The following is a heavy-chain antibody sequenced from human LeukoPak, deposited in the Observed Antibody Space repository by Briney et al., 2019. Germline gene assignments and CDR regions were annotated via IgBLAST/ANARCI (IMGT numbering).Heavy chain of an antibody. Sequence: ETGGSLRLSCAASGFTFSSYSMNWVRHAPGKGLEWVSSISSSSSYIYYADSVKGRLTISRDNAKNSLYLQINSLGAEDTSVYYCASGTSHVDYWGQGTLVTVSS. J-gene: IGHJ4*02. CDR1: GFTFSSYS. CDR3: ASGTSHVDY. CDR2: ISSSSSYI. V-gene: IGHV3-21*01.